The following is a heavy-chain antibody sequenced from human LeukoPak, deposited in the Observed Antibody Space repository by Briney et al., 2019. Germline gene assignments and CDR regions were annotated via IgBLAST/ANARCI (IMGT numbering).Heavy chain of an antibody. V-gene: IGHV1-69*05. CDR2: IIPIFGTA. D-gene: IGHD2-2*01. J-gene: IGHJ5*02. CDR3: ATQYQLLPPGNWFDP. CDR1: GGTFSSYA. Sequence: GASVKVSCKASGGTFSSYAISWVRQAPGQGLEWIGGIIPIFGTANYAQKFQGRVTITTDESTSTAYMELSSLRSEDTAVYYCATQYQLLPPGNWFDPWGQGTLVTVSS.